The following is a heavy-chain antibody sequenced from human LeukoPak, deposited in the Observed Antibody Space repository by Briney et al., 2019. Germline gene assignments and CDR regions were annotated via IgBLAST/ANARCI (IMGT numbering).Heavy chain of an antibody. CDR3: ARGPRSSDWYSVDY. D-gene: IGHD6-19*01. Sequence: SETLSLTCTVSGGSISNYYWSWIRQPAGKGLEWIGRIYTSGSTNYNPSLKSRVTMSVDTSMNQFSLKLSSVTAADTAVYYCARGPRSSDWYSVDYWGRGTLVTVSS. CDR1: GGSISNYY. CDR2: IYTSGST. J-gene: IGHJ4*02. V-gene: IGHV4-4*07.